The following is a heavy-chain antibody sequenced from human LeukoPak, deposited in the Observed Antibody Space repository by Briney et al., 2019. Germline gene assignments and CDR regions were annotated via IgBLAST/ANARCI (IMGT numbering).Heavy chain of an antibody. J-gene: IGHJ5*02. CDR3: ARHFRLVVENWFDP. Sequence: PSETLSLTCSVSGGSIISSNWWGWIRQPPGKGLEWIGEIFQSGETDYNPSLRSRVIISINKSKNQFSLQLNSVTAADTAIYYCARHFRLVVENWFDPWGQGTLVPVSS. CDR1: GGSIISSNW. V-gene: IGHV4/OR15-8*02. D-gene: IGHD2-21*01. CDR2: IFQSGET.